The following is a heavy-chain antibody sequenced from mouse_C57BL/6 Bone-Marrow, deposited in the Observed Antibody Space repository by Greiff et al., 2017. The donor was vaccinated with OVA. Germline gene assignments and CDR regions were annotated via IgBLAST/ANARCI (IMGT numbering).Heavy chain of an antibody. Sequence: EVKLMESGAELVRPGASVKLSCTASGFNIKDYYMHWVKQRPEQGLEWIGRIDPEDGDTEYAPKFQGKATMTADTSSNTAYLQLSSLTSEDTAVYCCPPNIPTVVAAFDYWGQGTPLTVSS. V-gene: IGHV14-1*01. D-gene: IGHD1-1*01. CDR2: IDPEDGDT. CDR3: PPNIPTVVAAFDY. J-gene: IGHJ2*01. CDR1: GFNIKDYY.